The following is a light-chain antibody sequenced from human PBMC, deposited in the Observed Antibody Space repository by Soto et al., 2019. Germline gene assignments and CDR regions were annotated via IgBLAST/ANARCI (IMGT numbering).Light chain of an antibody. Sequence: IQMPQTPSTLSASVGDRFTITCRASQSISSWLAWYQQKPGKATKILIYKASSLESGVPSRFSGSGSGTEFTLTISSLQPDDFATYYCQQYNSYLRTFGQGTKVDIK. CDR1: QSISSW. J-gene: IGKJ1*01. V-gene: IGKV1-5*03. CDR3: QQYNSYLRT. CDR2: KAS.